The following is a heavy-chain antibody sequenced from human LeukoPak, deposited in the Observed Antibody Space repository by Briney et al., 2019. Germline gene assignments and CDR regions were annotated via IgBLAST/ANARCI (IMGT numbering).Heavy chain of an antibody. D-gene: IGHD5-18*01. CDR3: ARVPSYGYNWFDP. J-gene: IGHJ5*02. V-gene: IGHV1-69*05. Sequence: ASVKVSCKASGGTFSSYAISWVRQAPGQGLEWMGGIIPIFGTANYAQKFQGRVTITTDESTSTAYMELSSLRSEDTAVYYCARVPSYGYNWFDPWGQGTVVTVSS. CDR1: GGTFSSYA. CDR2: IIPIFGTA.